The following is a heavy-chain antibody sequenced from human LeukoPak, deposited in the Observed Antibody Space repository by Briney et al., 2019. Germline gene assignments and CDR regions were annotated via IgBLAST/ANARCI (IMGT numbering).Heavy chain of an antibody. V-gene: IGHV3-23*01. CDR3: AKDRPNYYGSNGHYYRRDGDY. CDR2: ITSSGDGT. J-gene: IGHJ4*02. D-gene: IGHD3-22*01. Sequence: GGSLRLSCAASGFTFSIYAMSWVRQAPGKGLEWVSSITSSGDGTYYADSVKGRFTISRENSENIVYLQMNSVRGEETGVYFCAKDRPNYYGSNGHYYRRDGDYWGQGTLVTVSS. CDR1: GFTFSIYA.